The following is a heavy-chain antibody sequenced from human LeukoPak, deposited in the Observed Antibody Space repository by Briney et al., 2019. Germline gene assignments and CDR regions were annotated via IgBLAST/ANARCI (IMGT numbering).Heavy chain of an antibody. Sequence: GGSLRLSCAASGSSFNNYDMHWVRQAPGKGLEWVSGLGSGGDTYYPDSVRGRFTISRETAKNSLYLQLADLRDDDTAVYYCVRGRRSYGFDHWGQGTLVTVSS. V-gene: IGHV3-13*01. CDR3: VRGRRSYGFDH. CDR2: LGSGGDT. CDR1: GSSFNNYD. D-gene: IGHD3-16*01. J-gene: IGHJ4*02.